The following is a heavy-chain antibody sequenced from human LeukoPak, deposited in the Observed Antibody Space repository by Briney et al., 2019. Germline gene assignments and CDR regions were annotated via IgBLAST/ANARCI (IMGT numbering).Heavy chain of an antibody. J-gene: IGHJ4*02. CDR2: IHYSGST. V-gene: IGHV4-39*07. D-gene: IGHD3-10*01. Sequence: SETLSLTCTVSGGSISSSSYYWAWIRQPPGKGLEWIGSIHYSGSTYYNPSLQSRVTISIDTSKNQFSLKLSSVTAADTAVYYCASQWFGESITFDYWGQGTLVTVSS. CDR1: GGSISSSSYY. CDR3: ASQWFGESITFDY.